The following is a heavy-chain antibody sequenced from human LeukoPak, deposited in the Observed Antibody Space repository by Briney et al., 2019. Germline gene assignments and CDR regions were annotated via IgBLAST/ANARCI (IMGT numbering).Heavy chain of an antibody. CDR2: ISGSGGST. Sequence: GGSLRLSCAASGFTFSSYGMSWVRQAPGKGLEWVSAISGSGGSTYYADSVKGRFTISRDNSKNTLYLQMNSLRAEDTAVYYCAKGCENFDWLNYFDYWGQGTLVTVSS. D-gene: IGHD3-9*01. CDR1: GFTFSSYG. V-gene: IGHV3-23*01. CDR3: AKGCENFDWLNYFDY. J-gene: IGHJ4*02.